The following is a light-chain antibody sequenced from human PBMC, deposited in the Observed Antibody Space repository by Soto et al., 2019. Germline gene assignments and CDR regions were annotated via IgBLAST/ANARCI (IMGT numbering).Light chain of an antibody. J-gene: IGKJ5*01. V-gene: IGKV3-20*01. CDR2: AAS. CDR1: QSVSSSH. CDR3: QQYNDCPIT. Sequence: YPGTLALCTAERATXSCRASQSVSSSHVAWYQHKPGHAPRRLIYAASTRATGTPDRFRGCGSGTDFTLTISRLEPEHFAVYYCQQYNDCPITFGQRRRPEIK.